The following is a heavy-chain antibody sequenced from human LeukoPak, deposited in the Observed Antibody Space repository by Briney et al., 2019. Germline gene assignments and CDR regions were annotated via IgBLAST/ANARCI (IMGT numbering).Heavy chain of an antibody. CDR3: ARDTYYTSGTYYIDYFDS. CDR1: GGSMCSHY. J-gene: IGHJ4*02. Sequence: SETLSLTCTVSGGSMCSHYWSWVRQPPGKALEWIGYISHGGQTLSNPSLSSRVTISVDTSNNQFSLKLTSVTAADTAVYFCARDTYYTSGTYYIDYFDSWGQGALVTVSS. D-gene: IGHD3-10*01. V-gene: IGHV4-59*11. CDR2: ISHGGQT.